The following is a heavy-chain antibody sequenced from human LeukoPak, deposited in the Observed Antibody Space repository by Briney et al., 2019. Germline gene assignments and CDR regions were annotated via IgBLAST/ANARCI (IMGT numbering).Heavy chain of an antibody. J-gene: IGHJ5*02. Sequence: SETLSLTCTVSGYSISSGYYWGWIRQPPGKGLEWIGSIYHSGSTFDNPSLKSRVTISVDTSKNQFSLKLSSVTAADTAVYYCARSPPVVPAANWFDPWGQGTLVTVSS. CDR1: GYSISSGYY. CDR3: ARSPPVVPAANWFDP. D-gene: IGHD2-2*01. CDR2: IYHSGST. V-gene: IGHV4-38-2*02.